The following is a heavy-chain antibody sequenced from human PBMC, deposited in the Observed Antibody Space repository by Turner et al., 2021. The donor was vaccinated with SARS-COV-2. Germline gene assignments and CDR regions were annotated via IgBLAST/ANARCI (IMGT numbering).Heavy chain of an antibody. Sequence: QVQLVQSGAEVKKPGASVKVSCKFSGYSLIELSMHWGRQAPGKGLEWMGGFDPEDAETSYAQKFQGRVTMTEDTSTDTAYMELSSLRSEDTAVYYCATVFAVAGLSYNMDVWGQGTTVTVSS. J-gene: IGHJ6*02. D-gene: IGHD6-19*01. V-gene: IGHV1-24*01. CDR1: GYSLIELS. CDR2: FDPEDAET. CDR3: ATVFAVAGLSYNMDV.